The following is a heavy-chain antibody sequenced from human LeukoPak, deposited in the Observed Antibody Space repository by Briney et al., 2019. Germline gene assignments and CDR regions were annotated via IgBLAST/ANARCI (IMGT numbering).Heavy chain of an antibody. CDR1: GFTVSSNY. Sequence: GGSLRLSCAASGFTVSSNYMSWVRQAPGKGLEWVSSVSASGHNTFYADSVKGRFTISRDNSKNTLYLQMNSLRAEDTAVYYCAKDSIQWELPSKYFDYWGQGTLVTVSS. D-gene: IGHD1-26*01. V-gene: IGHV3-23*01. CDR3: AKDSIQWELPSKYFDY. J-gene: IGHJ4*02. CDR2: VSASGHNT.